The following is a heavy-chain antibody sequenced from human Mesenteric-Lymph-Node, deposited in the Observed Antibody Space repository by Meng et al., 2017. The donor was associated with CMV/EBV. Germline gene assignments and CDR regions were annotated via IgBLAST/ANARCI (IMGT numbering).Heavy chain of an antibody. CDR3: AGHPRDFDF. CDR1: GGSFSDCF. CDR2: VTPFGTT. V-gene: IGHV4-34*01. Sequence: LSLTCAVYGGSFSDCFWSWIRQSPGKGLEWIGEVTPFGTTNYNPSLKSRVTISADTSKSQFSLKLTSMTAADTAVYYCAGHPRDFDFWGQGT. J-gene: IGHJ4*02.